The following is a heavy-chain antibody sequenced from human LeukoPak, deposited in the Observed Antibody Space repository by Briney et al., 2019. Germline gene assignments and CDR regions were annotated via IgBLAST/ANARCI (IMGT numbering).Heavy chain of an antibody. D-gene: IGHD3-9*01. CDR3: ARTLRYFDY. CDR1: GVSISSSSYY. CDR2: IYYSGST. J-gene: IGHJ4*02. Sequence: SETLSLTCTVSGVSISSSSYYWGWIRQPPGKGLEWIGSIYYSGSTYYNPSLKSRVTISVDTSKNQFSLKLSSVTAADTAVYYCARTLRYFDYWGQGTLVTVSS. V-gene: IGHV4-39*01.